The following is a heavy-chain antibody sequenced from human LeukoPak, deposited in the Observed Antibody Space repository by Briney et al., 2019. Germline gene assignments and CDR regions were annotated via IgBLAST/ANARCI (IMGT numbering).Heavy chain of an antibody. D-gene: IGHD3-10*01. Sequence: ASVKVSCKPSGYTFTNYDINWVRQATGQGLEWMGWMNPNSGNTGYAQKLQGRVTMTTDTSTSTAYMELRSLRSDDTAVYYCARDRRFGDQVDYWGQGTLVTVSS. CDR3: ARDRRFGDQVDY. V-gene: IGHV1-8*01. CDR2: MNPNSGNT. CDR1: GYTFTNYD. J-gene: IGHJ4*02.